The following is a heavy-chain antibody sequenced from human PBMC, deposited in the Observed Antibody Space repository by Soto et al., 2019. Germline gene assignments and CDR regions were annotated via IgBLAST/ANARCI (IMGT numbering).Heavy chain of an antibody. CDR2: IYYTGST. D-gene: IGHD2-15*01. J-gene: IGHJ6*02. CDR1: GGSISSDY. CDR3: ARALRGVVVVAAREMDV. V-gene: IGHV4-59*01. Sequence: QVQLQESGPGLVKPSETLSLTCSVSGGSISSDYWSWIRQPPGKGLEWLGYIYYTGSTNYNPSPKRRGGLSVDTSQTQFSLNLRSVTAADTAVYYCARALRGVVVVAAREMDVWGQGTKVTVSS.